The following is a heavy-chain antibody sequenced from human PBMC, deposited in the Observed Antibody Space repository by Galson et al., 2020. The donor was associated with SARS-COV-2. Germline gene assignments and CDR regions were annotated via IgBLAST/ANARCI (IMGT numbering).Heavy chain of an antibody. J-gene: IGHJ4*02. CDR2: IKQDGSEK. CDR1: GFTFSSYW. Sequence: GGSLRLSCAASGFTFSSYWMSWVRQAPGKGLEWVANIKQDGSEKYYVDSVKGRFTISRDNAKNSLYLQMNSLRAEDTAVYYCARDVLLWFGELCGAGNFDYWGQGTLVTVSS. D-gene: IGHD3-10*01. V-gene: IGHV3-7*03. CDR3: ARDVLLWFGELCGAGNFDY.